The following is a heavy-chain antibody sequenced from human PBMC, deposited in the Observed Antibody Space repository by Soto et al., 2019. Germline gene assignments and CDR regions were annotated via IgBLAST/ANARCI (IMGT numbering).Heavy chain of an antibody. V-gene: IGHV1-8*01. CDR3: ARGRRSSSSWFDP. J-gene: IGHJ5*02. Sequence: ASVKVSCKASGDTFISYDINWVRQAPGQGLEWMGWMNPNTGSTGYVQKFQGRLTMTSTTSISTAYMELSSLRSEDTAVYYCARGRRSSSSWFDPWGQGTPVTVSS. CDR2: MNPNTGST. D-gene: IGHD6-6*01. CDR1: GDTFISYD.